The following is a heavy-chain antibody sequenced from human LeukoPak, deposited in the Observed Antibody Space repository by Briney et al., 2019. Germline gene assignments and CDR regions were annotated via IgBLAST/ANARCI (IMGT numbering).Heavy chain of an antibody. CDR3: VSPTADYPFLYYFDS. J-gene: IGHJ4*02. Sequence: AGGSLRLSCAASGFGFSSYSIHWVRQAPGKGLEWVAVISSDGNSKNFALSVKGRFAISRDNSKNTLFLQMNNLRSEDTALYYCVSPTADYPFLYYFDSWGQGTLVTVSS. CDR2: ISSDGNSK. D-gene: IGHD5-12*01. CDR1: GFGFSSYS. V-gene: IGHV3-30*09.